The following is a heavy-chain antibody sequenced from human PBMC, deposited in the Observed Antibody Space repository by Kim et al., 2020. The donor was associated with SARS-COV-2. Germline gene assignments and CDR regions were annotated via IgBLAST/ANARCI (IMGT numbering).Heavy chain of an antibody. J-gene: IGHJ4*02. CDR1: GGSISSGGYY. Sequence: SETLSLTCTVSGGSISSGGYYWSWIRQHPGKGLEWIGYIYYSGSTYYNPSLKRRVTITVDTSKNQFSLKLSSVTAADTAVYYCARGQGLITGIVVVVGAFDYWGQGTLVTVSS. V-gene: IGHV4-31*03. CDR3: ARGQGLITGIVVVVGAFDY. D-gene: IGHD3-22*01. CDR2: IYYSGST.